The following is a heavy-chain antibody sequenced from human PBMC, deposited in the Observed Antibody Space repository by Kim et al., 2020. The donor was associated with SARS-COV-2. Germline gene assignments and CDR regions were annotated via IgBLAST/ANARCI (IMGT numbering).Heavy chain of an antibody. CDR2: IYYSGST. V-gene: IGHV4-39*02. J-gene: IGHJ6*02. D-gene: IGHD3-9*01. CDR3: AREGRILRYFDWSVYGMDV. Sequence: SETLSLTCTVSGGSISSSSYYWGWIRQPPGKGLEWIGSIYYSGSTYYNPSLKSRVTISVDTSKNQFSLKLSSVTAADTAVYYCAREGRILRYFDWSVYGMDVWGQGTTVTVSS. CDR1: GGSISSSSYY.